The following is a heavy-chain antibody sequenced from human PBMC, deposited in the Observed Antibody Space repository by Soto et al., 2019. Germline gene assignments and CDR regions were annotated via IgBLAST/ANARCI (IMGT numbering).Heavy chain of an antibody. V-gene: IGHV3-33*01. CDR3: ARASGYSYGLDYYYGMDV. J-gene: IGHJ6*02. CDR2: IWYDGSNK. CDR1: GFTFSSYG. D-gene: IGHD5-18*01. Sequence: QVQLVESGGGVVQPGRSLRLSCAASGFTFSSYGMHWVRQAPGKGLEWVAVIWYDGSNKYYADSVKGRFTISRDNSKNTLYLQMNSLRAEDTAVYYCARASGYSYGLDYYYGMDVWGHGTTVTVSS.